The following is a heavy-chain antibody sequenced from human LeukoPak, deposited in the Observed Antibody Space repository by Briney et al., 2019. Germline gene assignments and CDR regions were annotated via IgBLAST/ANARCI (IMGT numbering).Heavy chain of an antibody. CDR1: GGSISSYY. CDR3: ARDHSCGLFDY. D-gene: IGHD5-18*01. V-gene: IGHV4-59*01. J-gene: IGHJ4*02. CDR2: IYYSGST. Sequence: PSETLSLTCTVSGGSISSYYWSWIRQPPGKGLEWIGYIYYSGSTNYNPSLKSRVTISVDTSKNQFSLKLSSVTAADTAVYYCARDHSCGLFDYWGQGTLVTVSS.